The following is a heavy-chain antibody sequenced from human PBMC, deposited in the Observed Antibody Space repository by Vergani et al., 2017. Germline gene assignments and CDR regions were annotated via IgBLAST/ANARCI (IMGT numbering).Heavy chain of an antibody. CDR3: AHTVRGVVPVTFDY. CDR2: IYYNDDK. D-gene: IGHD2-2*01. J-gene: IGHJ4*02. CDR1: GFSLNTYRVG. V-gene: IGHV2-5*01. Sequence: QITLKESGPTLVKPTQTLTLTCTFSGFSLNTYRVGVAWIRQPPGKALEWLALIYYNDDKRYNPSLKSRLTITKDTSKNHVVLTLTNMDPVDTATYFCAHTVRGVVPVTFDYWGPGSLVTVSS.